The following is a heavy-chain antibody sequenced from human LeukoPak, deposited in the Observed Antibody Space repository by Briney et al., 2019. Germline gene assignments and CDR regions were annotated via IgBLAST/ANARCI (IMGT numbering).Heavy chain of an antibody. Sequence: SETLSLTCTVSGGSISNYYWSWIRQPPGKGLEWIGHIYYSGSTNYNPSLKSRVIISLDTSKNQFSLHLNSVTPEDTAVYYCVGGPGSLLHWGQGILVTVSS. J-gene: IGHJ4*02. CDR1: GGSISNYY. CDR3: VGGPGSLLH. CDR2: IYYSGST. V-gene: IGHV4-59*12.